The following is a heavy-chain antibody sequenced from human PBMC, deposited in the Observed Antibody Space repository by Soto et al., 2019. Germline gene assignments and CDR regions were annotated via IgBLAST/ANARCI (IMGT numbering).Heavy chain of an antibody. V-gene: IGHV1-46*01. CDR1: GYTFTSYY. CDR3: AREPLIAAAGTFLAFNWFDP. J-gene: IGHJ5*02. CDR2: INPSGGST. D-gene: IGHD6-13*01. Sequence: ASVKVSCKASGYTFTSYYMHWVRQAPGQGLEWMGIINPSGGSTSYAQKFQGRVTMTRDTSTSTVYMELSSLRSEDTAVYYCAREPLIAAAGTFLAFNWFDPWGQGTLVTVSS.